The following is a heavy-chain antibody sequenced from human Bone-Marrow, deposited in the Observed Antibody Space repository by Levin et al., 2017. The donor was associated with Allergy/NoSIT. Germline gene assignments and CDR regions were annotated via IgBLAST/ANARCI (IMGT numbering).Heavy chain of an antibody. J-gene: IGHJ6*02. Sequence: SQTLSLTCIVSGGSISRGDYFWSWTRQPPGKGLEWIGYIYYSGSTYYNPSLKSRITMSVDTSKNQFSLKLTSVTAADTAVYYCALQGGSGRSVFDPWGPGTLVTVSSVMYYFYYGMDVWGQGTTVTVSS. CDR3: ALQGGSGRSVFDPWGPGTLVTVSSVMYYFYYGMDV. CDR2: IYYSGST. D-gene: IGHD3-10*01. CDR1: GGSISRGDYF. V-gene: IGHV4-30-4*01.